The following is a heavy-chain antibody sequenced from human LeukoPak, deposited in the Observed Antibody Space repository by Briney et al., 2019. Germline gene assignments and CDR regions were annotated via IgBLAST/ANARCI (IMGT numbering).Heavy chain of an antibody. V-gene: IGHV1-69*13. CDR1: GYTFTSYY. CDR2: IIPISGTA. D-gene: IGHD4-11*01. J-gene: IGHJ6*02. CDR3: ARVRLPYYYYGMDV. Sequence: SVKVSCKASGYTFTSYYMHWVRQAPGQGLEWMGGIIPISGTANYAQKFQGRVTITADESTSTAYMELSSLRSEDTAVYYCARVRLPYYYYGMDVWGQGTTVTVSS.